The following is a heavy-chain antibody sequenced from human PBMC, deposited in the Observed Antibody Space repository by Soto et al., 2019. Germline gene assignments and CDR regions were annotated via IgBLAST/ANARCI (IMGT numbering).Heavy chain of an antibody. CDR3: ARGEQYSGRVFDY. D-gene: IGHD1-26*01. V-gene: IGHV6-1*01. CDR2: TYYRSKWYY. CDR1: GDSVSSNSAG. Sequence: SQTLSLTCAITGDSVSSNSAGWSWVRQSPSRGLEWLGRTYYRSKWYYEYAVSVRGRITINPDTSKNQYSLQLNSVTPEDTAVYFCARGEQYSGRVFDYWGQGTLVTVSS. J-gene: IGHJ4*01.